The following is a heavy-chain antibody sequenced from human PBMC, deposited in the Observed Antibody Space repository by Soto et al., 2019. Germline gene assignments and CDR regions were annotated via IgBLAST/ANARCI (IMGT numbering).Heavy chain of an antibody. D-gene: IGHD3-10*01. CDR2: ISYDGSNK. J-gene: IGHJ4*02. V-gene: IGHV3-30-3*01. CDR1: GFTFSSYA. Sequence: GGSLRLSCAASGFTFSSYAMHWVRQAPGKGLEWVAVISYDGSNKYYADSVKGRFTISRDNSKNTLYLQMNSLRAEDTAVYYCASGLMVRGVIIPPDYWGQGTLVTVSS. CDR3: ASGLMVRGVIIPPDY.